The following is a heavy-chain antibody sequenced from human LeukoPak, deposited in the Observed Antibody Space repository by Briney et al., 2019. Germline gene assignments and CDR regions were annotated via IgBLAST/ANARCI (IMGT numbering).Heavy chain of an antibody. Sequence: SETLSLTCTVSGGSISSYYWSWIRQPPGKGLEWIGYIYYSGSTNYNPSLKSRVTISVDTSKNHFSLNLISVTAADTAVYYRARGTGGRWYFDLWGRGTLVTVSS. CDR2: IYYSGST. D-gene: IGHD7-27*01. CDR3: ARGTGGRWYFDL. V-gene: IGHV4-59*08. CDR1: GGSISSYY. J-gene: IGHJ2*01.